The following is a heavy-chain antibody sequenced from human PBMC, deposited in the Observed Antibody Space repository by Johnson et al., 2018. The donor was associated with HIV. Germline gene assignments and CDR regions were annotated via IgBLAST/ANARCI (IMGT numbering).Heavy chain of an antibody. CDR3: ARERDSGDSLHRRFRAFDI. CDR2: IGTAGDT. CDR1: GFTFDDYA. D-gene: IGHD4-17*01. J-gene: IGHJ3*02. Sequence: VQLVESGGGLVQPGRSLRLSCAASGFTFDDYAMHWVRQAPGKGLEWVSGIGTAGDTYYPGSVKGRFTVSSDNSKNTLYLQMSSLRVDDTAVYYCARERDSGDSLHRRFRAFDIWGQGKMVTVSS. V-gene: IGHV3-13*01.